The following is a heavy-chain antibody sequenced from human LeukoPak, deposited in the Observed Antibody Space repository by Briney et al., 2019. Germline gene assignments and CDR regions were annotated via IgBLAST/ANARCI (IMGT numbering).Heavy chain of an antibody. Sequence: GGPLRLSCAASGFTFSSYSMNWVRQAPGKGLEWVSSISSSSSYIYYADSVKGRFTISRDNAKNSLYLQMNSLRAEDTAVYYCARDRIAVAFDYWGQGTLVTVSS. CDR3: ARDRIAVAFDY. CDR1: GFTFSSYS. CDR2: ISSSSSYI. J-gene: IGHJ4*02. D-gene: IGHD6-19*01. V-gene: IGHV3-21*01.